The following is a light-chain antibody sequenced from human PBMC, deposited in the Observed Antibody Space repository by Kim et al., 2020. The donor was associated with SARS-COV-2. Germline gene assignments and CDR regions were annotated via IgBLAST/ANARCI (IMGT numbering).Light chain of an antibody. V-gene: IGLV1-47*02. CDR3: AAWDASLSARL. CDR2: GNT. Sequence: ELTQPPSLSGPPGQSVTISCSGGDSNIANTYVYWYQQLPGAAPKLLIYGNTQRPSGVPDRFSGSKSGTSASLAISELRPEDEADYYCAAWDASLSARLFGGGTKLTVL. J-gene: IGLJ2*01. CDR1: DSNIANTY.